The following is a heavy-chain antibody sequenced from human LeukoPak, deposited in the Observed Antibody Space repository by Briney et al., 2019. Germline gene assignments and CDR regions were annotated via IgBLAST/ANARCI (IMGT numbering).Heavy chain of an antibody. CDR3: AKYSDSSSIYGMDV. Sequence: PGGSLRHSCAASGFTFSSYAISWVRQAPGKGLEWVSAISGSGGSTYYADSVKGRFTISRDNSKNTLYLQMNSLRAEDTAVYYCAKYSDSSSIYGMDVWGQGTTVTVSS. J-gene: IGHJ6*02. D-gene: IGHD6-6*01. CDR2: ISGSGGST. V-gene: IGHV3-23*01. CDR1: GFTFSSYA.